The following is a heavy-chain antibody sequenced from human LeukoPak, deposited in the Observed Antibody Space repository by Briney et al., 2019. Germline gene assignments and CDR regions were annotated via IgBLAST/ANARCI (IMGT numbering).Heavy chain of an antibody. J-gene: IGHJ4*02. V-gene: IGHV3-64*01. CDR2: ISSNGGST. CDR3: ARDVRYSGSYYLDY. Sequence: GGSLRLSCAASGFTFSSYAMHWVRQAPGKGLEYVSAISSNGGSTYYANSVKGRFTISRDNSKNTLYLQMGSLRAEDMAVYCCARDVRYSGSYYLDYWGQGTLVTVSS. CDR1: GFTFSSYA. D-gene: IGHD1-26*01.